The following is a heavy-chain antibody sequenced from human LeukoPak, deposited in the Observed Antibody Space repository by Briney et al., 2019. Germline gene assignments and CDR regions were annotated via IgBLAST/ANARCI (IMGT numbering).Heavy chain of an antibody. CDR2: ISAYNGNT. J-gene: IGHJ4*02. CDR3: ARDCSGGSCPLI. D-gene: IGHD2-15*01. CDR1: GYTFTSYG. V-gene: IGHV1-18*01. Sequence: GASVKFSCKASGYTFTSYGISWVRQAPGQGLEWMGWISAYNGNTNYAQELQGRVTMTTDTSTSTAYMELRSLRSDDTAVYYCARDCSGGSCPLIWGQGTLVTVSS.